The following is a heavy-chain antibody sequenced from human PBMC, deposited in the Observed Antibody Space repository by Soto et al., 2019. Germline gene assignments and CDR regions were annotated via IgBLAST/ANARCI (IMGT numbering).Heavy chain of an antibody. J-gene: IGHJ5*02. CDR2: FYYSGST. Sequence: QLQLQESGPGLVKPSETLSLTCTVSGGSISSSDYYWGWIRQPPGKGLEWIGSFYYSGSTYYNPSLKSRVTISVDTSKNQFSLKLSSVTAADTAVYYCARHGYSSGIGWFDPWGQGTLVTVSS. CDR1: GGSISSSDYY. D-gene: IGHD6-19*01. CDR3: ARHGYSSGIGWFDP. V-gene: IGHV4-39*01.